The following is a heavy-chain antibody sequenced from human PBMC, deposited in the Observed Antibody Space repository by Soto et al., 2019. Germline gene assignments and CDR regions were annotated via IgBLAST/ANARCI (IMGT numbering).Heavy chain of an antibody. Sequence: SLRLSCAASGLNFEDHAMHWVRQPQGKGLEWVSSIPWNSGTIGYADYVKGRFIISRDNTKNSLYLQMDSLRPEDTALYFCAKEAIRSGWSGGRKYYFDSWGQGVLVTVSS. CDR3: AKEAIRSGWSGGRKYYFDS. CDR1: GLNFEDHA. J-gene: IGHJ4*02. D-gene: IGHD6-19*01. V-gene: IGHV3-9*01. CDR2: IPWNSGTI.